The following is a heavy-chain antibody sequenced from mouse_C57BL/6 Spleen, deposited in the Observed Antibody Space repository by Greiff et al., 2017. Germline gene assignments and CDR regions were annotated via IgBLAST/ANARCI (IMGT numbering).Heavy chain of an antibody. V-gene: IGHV14-4*01. CDR2: IDPENGDT. Sequence: EVQLQQSGAELVRPGASVKLSCTASGFNIKDDYMHWVKQRPEQGLEWIGWIDPENGDTEYASKFQGKATITADTSSNTAYLQLSSLTSEDTAVYYCTKRLYYYAMDYWGQGTSVTVSS. J-gene: IGHJ4*01. D-gene: IGHD2-4*01. CDR3: TKRLYYYAMDY. CDR1: GFNIKDDY.